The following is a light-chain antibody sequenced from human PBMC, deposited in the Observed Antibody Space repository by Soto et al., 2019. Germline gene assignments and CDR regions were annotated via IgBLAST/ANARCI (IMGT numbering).Light chain of an antibody. CDR2: DVT. CDR3: SSYTTTTTVVA. Sequence: QSALTQPASVSGSPGQSITISCSGTSSDFGGYNYVSWYQQHLGKAPKLLIYDVTNRPSGVSNRFSGSKFGNTASLTISGLQAEDEGDYYCSSYTTTTTVVAFGGGTKLTVL. J-gene: IGLJ2*01. CDR1: SSDFGGYNY. V-gene: IGLV2-14*03.